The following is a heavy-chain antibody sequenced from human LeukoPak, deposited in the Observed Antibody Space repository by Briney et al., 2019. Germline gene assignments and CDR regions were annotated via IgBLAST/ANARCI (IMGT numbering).Heavy chain of an antibody. J-gene: IGHJ4*02. D-gene: IGHD5-18*01. CDR2: ISDSGGST. CDR1: GFTFSSYS. V-gene: IGHV3-23*01. CDR3: ARGGYNYGNFDY. Sequence: PGGSLRLSCAASGFTFSSYSMSWVRQAPGKGLEWVSSISDSGGSTYYADSGKGRFTISRDNSKNTLYLQMNSLRAEDTAVYYCARGGYNYGNFDYWGQGTLVTVSS.